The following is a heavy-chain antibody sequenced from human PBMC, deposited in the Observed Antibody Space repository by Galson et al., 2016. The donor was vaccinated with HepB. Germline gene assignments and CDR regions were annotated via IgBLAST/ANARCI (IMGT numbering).Heavy chain of an antibody. D-gene: IGHD4-11*01. CDR3: ARERDYSKSFYHYGMDL. V-gene: IGHV3-21*01. CDR1: GFSFSAYG. J-gene: IGHJ6*02. Sequence: SLRLSCAASGFSFSAYGFGWVRQAPGKGLEWVSSLSTGSTYTYYAHPVKGRFTVSRDNAKKSLFLEMNSLRAEDTAVYYCARERDYSKSFYHYGMDLLGQGTTVTVSS. CDR2: LSTGSTYT.